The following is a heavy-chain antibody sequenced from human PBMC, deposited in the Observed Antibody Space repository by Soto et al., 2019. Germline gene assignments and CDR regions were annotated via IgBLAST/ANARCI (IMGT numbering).Heavy chain of an antibody. J-gene: IGHJ3*02. D-gene: IGHD2-21*01. CDR1: GGSVSNGTYY. Sequence: TLSLTCTVSGGSVSNGTYYWSWIRQPPGKALEWLALIDWADDKYYSASLKTRLTISRDTSENQVVLSMTNMDPVDTATYYCARISELGDGYNYDAFDIWGHGAVVTVSS. CDR3: ARISELGDGYNYDAFDI. CDR2: IDWADDK. V-gene: IGHV2-70*01.